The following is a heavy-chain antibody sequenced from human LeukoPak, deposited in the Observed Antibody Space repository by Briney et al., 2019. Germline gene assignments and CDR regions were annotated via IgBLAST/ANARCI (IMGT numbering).Heavy chain of an antibody. CDR3: ARGSCASGYRALGY. D-gene: IGHD3-22*01. Sequence: PGGSLRLSCEASGFTFSNYGMSWVRQAPGKGLEWVSAIGGSDGSTYYTDPVKGRFTISRDNSKNTLFLQMNSLRAEDTAVYYCARGSCASGYRALGYWGQGTLVTVSS. V-gene: IGHV3-23*01. J-gene: IGHJ4*02. CDR1: GFTFSNYG. CDR2: IGGSDGST.